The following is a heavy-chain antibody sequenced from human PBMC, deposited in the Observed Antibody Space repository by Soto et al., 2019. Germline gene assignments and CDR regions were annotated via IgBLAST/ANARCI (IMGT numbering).Heavy chain of an antibody. CDR3: ARDHKGGYYYYGMDV. CDR1: GFTFISYE. V-gene: IGHV3-48*03. Sequence: GGSLRLSCAASGFTFISYEMNWVRQAPGKGLEWVSYISSSGSTIYYADSVKGRFTISRDNAKNSLYLQMNSLRAEDTAVYYCARDHKGGYYYYGMDVWGQGTTVTVSS. CDR2: ISSSGSTI. J-gene: IGHJ6*02.